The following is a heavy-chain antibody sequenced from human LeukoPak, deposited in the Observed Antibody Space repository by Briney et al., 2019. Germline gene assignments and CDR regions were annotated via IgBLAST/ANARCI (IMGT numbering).Heavy chain of an antibody. Sequence: GGSLRLSCTVSGLTFDTHGMSWVRQAPGKGLEWVSAISASGSNTHYADSVKGRVIISRDNSKNTLYLEMKSLRAEDTAVYYCAREIAADRGFDSWGQGTLVTVSS. CDR2: ISASGSNT. CDR1: GLTFDTHG. V-gene: IGHV3-23*01. D-gene: IGHD6-6*01. J-gene: IGHJ4*02. CDR3: AREIAADRGFDS.